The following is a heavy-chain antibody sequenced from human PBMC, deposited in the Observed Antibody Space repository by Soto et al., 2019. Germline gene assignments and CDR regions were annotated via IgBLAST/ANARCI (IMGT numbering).Heavy chain of an antibody. CDR2: IGTAGDT. V-gene: IGHV3-13*01. CDR1: GFTFSSYD. J-gene: IGHJ3*02. CDR3: ARGRSPNEAFDI. D-gene: IGHD1-1*01. Sequence: GGSLRLSCAASGFTFSSYDMHWVRQATGKGLEWVSAIGTAGDTYYPGSVNGRFTISRENAKNSLYLQMNSLRAGDTAVDYCARGRSPNEAFDIWGQGTMVTVSS.